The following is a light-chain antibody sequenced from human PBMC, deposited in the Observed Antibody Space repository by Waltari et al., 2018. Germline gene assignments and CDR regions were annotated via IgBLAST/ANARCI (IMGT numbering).Light chain of an antibody. V-gene: IGLV4-69*01. CDR2: VNSDGSH. Sequence: QLVLTHSPSASASLGASVKLTCTLSSGHRSNNIAWHQQQPEKGPRYLMKVNSDGSHSKGDEIPDRFSGSSSGAERYLTISSLQSEDEADYYCQTGGHGTWVFGGGTKLTVL. CDR3: QTGGHGTWV. CDR1: SGHRSNN. J-gene: IGLJ3*02.